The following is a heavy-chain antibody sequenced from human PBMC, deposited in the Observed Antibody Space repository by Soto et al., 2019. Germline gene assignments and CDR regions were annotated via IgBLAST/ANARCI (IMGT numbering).Heavy chain of an antibody. Sequence: ASVKVYCKASGGTFSSYTISWVRQAPGQGLEWMGRIIPILGIANYAQKFQGRVTITADKSTSTAYMELSSLRSEDTAVYYCARDLKVAAAIPRGITDAIVFWDQGTLVTV. J-gene: IGHJ3*01. CDR3: ARDLKVAAAIPRGITDAIVF. CDR1: GGTFSSYT. CDR2: IIPILGIA. V-gene: IGHV1-69*04. D-gene: IGHD2-2*02.